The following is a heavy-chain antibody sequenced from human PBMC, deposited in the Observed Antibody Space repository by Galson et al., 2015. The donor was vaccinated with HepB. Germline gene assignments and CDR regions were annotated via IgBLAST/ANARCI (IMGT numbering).Heavy chain of an antibody. J-gene: IGHJ4*02. V-gene: IGHV3-48*03. D-gene: IGHD3-22*01. Sequence: SLRLSCAASGFTFSSYEMNWVRQAPGKGLEWVSYISSSGSTIYYADSVKGRFTISRDNAKNSLYLQMNSLRAEDTAVYYCAREGQAYYYYDSSGYFPLFDYWGQGTLVTVSS. CDR3: AREGQAYYYYDSSGYFPLFDY. CDR2: ISSSGSTI. CDR1: GFTFSSYE.